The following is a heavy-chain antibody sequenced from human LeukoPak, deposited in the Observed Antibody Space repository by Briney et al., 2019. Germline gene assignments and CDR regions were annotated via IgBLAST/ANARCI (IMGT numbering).Heavy chain of an antibody. Sequence: GGSLRLSCAASGITFGSSSMSWVRQAPGKGLEWVAGISSSGATTYYADSLKGRFTISRDNSENTLYLQMNSLRAEDTAVYYCAGRTVVPGTLEFWGQGILVTVSS. V-gene: IGHV3-23*01. CDR2: ISSSGATT. CDR1: GITFGSSS. CDR3: AGRTVVPGTLEF. D-gene: IGHD6-19*01. J-gene: IGHJ4*01.